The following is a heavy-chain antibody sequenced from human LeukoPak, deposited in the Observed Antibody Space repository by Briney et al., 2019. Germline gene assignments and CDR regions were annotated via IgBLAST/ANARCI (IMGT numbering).Heavy chain of an antibody. D-gene: IGHD3-16*01. V-gene: IGHV3-48*01. CDR2: ISSSSSTI. CDR1: GFTFSSYS. Sequence: GGSLRLSCAASGFTFSSYSMNWVRQAPGKGLEWVSYISSSSSTIYYADSVKGRFTISRDNAKNSLYLQMNSLRAEDTAVYYCARGVTLVPTDAFDIWGQGTMVTVSS. CDR3: ARGVTLVPTDAFDI. J-gene: IGHJ3*02.